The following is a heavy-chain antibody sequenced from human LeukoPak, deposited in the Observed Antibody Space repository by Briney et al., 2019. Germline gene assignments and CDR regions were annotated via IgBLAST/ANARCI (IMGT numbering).Heavy chain of an antibody. Sequence: ASVKVSCKASGYTFSTYTIHWVRQAPGQSPEWMGWINAGNGNTKYSQKFQDRVTITRDTSASTAYMELSSLRSEDTAVYYCARVPLYDSSGYYYPHWGQGTLVTVSS. J-gene: IGHJ1*01. V-gene: IGHV1-3*01. CDR3: ARVPLYDSSGYYYPH. D-gene: IGHD3-22*01. CDR2: INAGNGNT. CDR1: GYTFSTYT.